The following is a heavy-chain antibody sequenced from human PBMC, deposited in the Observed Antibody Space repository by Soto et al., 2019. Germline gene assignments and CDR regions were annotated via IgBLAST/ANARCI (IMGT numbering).Heavy chain of an antibody. CDR2: ISGSGGSP. CDR3: AKAMMQWLVPFDY. CDR1: GFTFSSYA. D-gene: IGHD6-19*01. V-gene: IGHV3-23*01. Sequence: PGGSLRLSCAVSGFTFSSYAMNWVRQAPGKGLEWVSGISGSGGSPYYAESVKGRFTISRDNSKNTLYLQMNGLGTDDTAVYYCAKAMMQWLVPFDYWGQGTLVTVSS. J-gene: IGHJ4*02.